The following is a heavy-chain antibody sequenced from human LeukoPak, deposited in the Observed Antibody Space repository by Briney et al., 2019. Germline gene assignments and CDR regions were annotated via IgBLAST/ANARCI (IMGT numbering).Heavy chain of an antibody. CDR1: GFTFDDYA. CDR2: ISWNSGSI. Sequence: GGSLRLSCAASGFTFDDYAMHWVRHAPGKGLEWVSGISWNSGSIGYADSVKGRFTISRDNAKNSLYLQMNSLRAEDTALYYCAKGDYYDSSGYYRWGQGTLVTVSS. J-gene: IGHJ4*02. D-gene: IGHD3-22*01. CDR3: AKGDYYDSSGYYR. V-gene: IGHV3-9*01.